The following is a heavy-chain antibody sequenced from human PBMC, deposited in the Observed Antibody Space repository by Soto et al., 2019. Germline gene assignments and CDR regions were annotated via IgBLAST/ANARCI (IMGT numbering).Heavy chain of an antibody. V-gene: IGHV4-30-2*01. Sequence: SETLSLTXAVSGGSISSGGYSWSWIRQPPGKGLGWIGYIYHSGSTYYNPTLKSRVTMSVDRSKNQFSLKLGSVTAADTAVYYCARRRGVPYYYGMDVWGRGTTVTVSS. D-gene: IGHD3-3*01. CDR1: GGSISSGGYS. CDR3: ARRRGVPYYYGMDV. CDR2: IYHSGST. J-gene: IGHJ6*02.